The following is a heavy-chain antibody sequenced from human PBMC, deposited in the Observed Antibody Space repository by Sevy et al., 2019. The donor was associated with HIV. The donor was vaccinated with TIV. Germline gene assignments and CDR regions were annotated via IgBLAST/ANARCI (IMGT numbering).Heavy chain of an antibody. CDR1: GGSVSSGSYY. CDR3: ARESIAAAGTDY. V-gene: IGHV4-61*01. CDR2: INYSGST. J-gene: IGHJ4*02. Sequence: SETLSLTCTVSGGSVSSGSYYWSWIRQPPGKGLEWIGYINYSGSTNYNTSLKSRVTISVDTSKNQFSLKLSSVTAADTAVYYCARESIAAAGTDYWGQGTLVTVSS. D-gene: IGHD6-13*01.